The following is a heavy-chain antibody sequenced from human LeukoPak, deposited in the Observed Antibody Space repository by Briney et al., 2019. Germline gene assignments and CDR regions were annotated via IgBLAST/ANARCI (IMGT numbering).Heavy chain of an antibody. J-gene: IGHJ4*02. CDR1: GFTFSSYE. CDR2: ISSSGGTI. D-gene: IGHD6-19*01. V-gene: IGHV3-48*03. CDR3: LRYSSGWYGDY. Sequence: PGGSLRLSCAASGFTFSSYEMNWVRQAPGKGLEWVSYISSSGGTIYYADSVKGRFTISRDNAKNSLYLQMNSLRAEDTAVYYCLRYSSGWYGDYWGQGTLVTVSS.